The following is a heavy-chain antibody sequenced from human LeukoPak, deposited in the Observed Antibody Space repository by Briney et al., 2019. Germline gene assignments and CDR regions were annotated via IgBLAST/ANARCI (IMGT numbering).Heavy chain of an antibody. Sequence: GGSLRLSCTGSGSTFSNYVMSGVRQAPGRRLEWVSGVSDSGGDTDYATSVKGRFTISSDNSKNTLFLQMNSLRVADTAVYYSVKVGGGSGWYWSPWVQGTLVTDSS. D-gene: IGHD6-19*01. CDR3: VKVGGGSGWYWSP. J-gene: IGHJ5*02. V-gene: IGHV3-23*01. CDR1: GSTFSNYV. CDR2: VSDSGGDT.